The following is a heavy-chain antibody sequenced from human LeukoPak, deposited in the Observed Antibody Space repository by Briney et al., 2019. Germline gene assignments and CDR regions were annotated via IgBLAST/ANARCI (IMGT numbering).Heavy chain of an antibody. CDR3: ARDPEGLNAFEI. D-gene: IGHD1-14*01. J-gene: IGHJ3*02. Sequence: PSETLSLTCAVSGGSISSYYWSWIRQPPGKGLEWIGRIYSGNTNFNLSVKSRVTMSVDTSKNQLSLRLSSVTAADAAVYYCARDPEGLNAFEIWGQGTMVTVSS. V-gene: IGHV4-4*07. CDR1: GGSISSYY. CDR2: IYSGNT.